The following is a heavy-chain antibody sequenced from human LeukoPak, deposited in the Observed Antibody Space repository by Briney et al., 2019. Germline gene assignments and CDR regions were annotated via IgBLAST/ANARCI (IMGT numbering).Heavy chain of an antibody. V-gene: IGHV3-7*03. Sequence: GGPPRLSCAASGFTFSSYWMSWFRQAPGKGLEWVANIKQDGSEKYYVDSVKGRFTISRDNAKNSLYLQMNSLRAEDTAVYYCARAGRPYQAFDYWGQGTLVTVSS. D-gene: IGHD2-2*01. CDR2: IKQDGSEK. CDR1: GFTFSSYW. CDR3: ARAGRPYQAFDY. J-gene: IGHJ4*02.